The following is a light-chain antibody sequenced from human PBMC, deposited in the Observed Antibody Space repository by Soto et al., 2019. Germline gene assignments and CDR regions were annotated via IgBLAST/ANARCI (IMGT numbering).Light chain of an antibody. CDR3: CSYAGSPRYV. V-gene: IGLV2-11*01. J-gene: IGLJ1*01. CDR1: SSDVGGYNY. CDR2: DVS. Sequence: QSALTQPRSVSGSPGQSVTISCTGTSSDVGGYNYVSWYQQHPGKAPKVMIYDVSERPSGVPDRFSGSKSSNTASLTISGLQAEDEADYYCCSYAGSPRYVFGTGTKVTFL.